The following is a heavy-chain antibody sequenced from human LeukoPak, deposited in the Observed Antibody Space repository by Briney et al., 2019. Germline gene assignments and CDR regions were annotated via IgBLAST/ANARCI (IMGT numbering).Heavy chain of an antibody. Sequence: GGSLTLSCAASGFTFSSYEMNCVRQAPGTRLEWVSYISSSGSTIYYADSVKCRFTISRDNANNSLYLQMNSLRAEDKAVYYCAELGITMIGGVWGKGTTVTISS. J-gene: IGHJ6*04. D-gene: IGHD3-10*02. CDR2: ISSSGSTI. CDR3: AELGITMIGGV. CDR1: GFTFSSYE. V-gene: IGHV3-48*03.